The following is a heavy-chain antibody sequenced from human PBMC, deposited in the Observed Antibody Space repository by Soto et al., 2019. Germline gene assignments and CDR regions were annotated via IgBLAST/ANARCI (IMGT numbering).Heavy chain of an antibody. V-gene: IGHV3-30*03. Sequence: QVQLVESGRGVVQPGRSLRLSCAASGFPFTTYGMHWVREGPGKGLEWVAVISYDGSNKYYADSVKGRFTISRDNSKNTLYLQMNSLRPEDTALYYCVGGQYYFDYRGQGTLVTASS. CDR3: VGGQYYFDY. D-gene: IGHD3-10*01. J-gene: IGHJ4*02. CDR2: ISYDGSNK. CDR1: GFPFTTYG.